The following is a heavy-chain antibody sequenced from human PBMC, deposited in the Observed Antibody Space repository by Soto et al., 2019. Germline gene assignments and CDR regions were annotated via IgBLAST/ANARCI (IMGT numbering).Heavy chain of an antibody. CDR3: AKLSGVRFLEWLPRGHYYYGMDV. Sequence: QVQLVESGGGVVQPGRSLRLSCAASGFTFSSYGMHWVRQAPGKGLEWVAVISYDGSNKYYADSVKGRFTISRDNSKNTLYLQMNSLRAEDMTVYYCAKLSGVRFLEWLPRGHYYYGMDVWGQGTTVTVSS. CDR2: ISYDGSNK. D-gene: IGHD3-3*01. V-gene: IGHV3-30*18. J-gene: IGHJ6*02. CDR1: GFTFSSYG.